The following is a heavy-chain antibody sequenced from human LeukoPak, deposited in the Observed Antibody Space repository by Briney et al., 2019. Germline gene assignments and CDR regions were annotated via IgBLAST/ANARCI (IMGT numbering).Heavy chain of an antibody. V-gene: IGHV1-2*02. CDR1: GYTFTGYY. CDR3: ARYMGIAAAGTSLDP. J-gene: IGHJ5*02. CDR2: INPNSGGT. Sequence: GASVTVSCTASGYTFTGYYMHWVRQAPGQGLEWMGWINPNSGGTNYAQKFQGRVTMTRDTSISTAYMGLSRLRSDDTAVYYCARYMGIAAAGTSLDPWGQGTLVTASS. D-gene: IGHD6-13*01.